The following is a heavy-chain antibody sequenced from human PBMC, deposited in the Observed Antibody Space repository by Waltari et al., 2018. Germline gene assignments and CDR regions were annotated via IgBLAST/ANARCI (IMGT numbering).Heavy chain of an antibody. CDR3: ARAWVAVADRGDWFDP. Sequence: QVQLQESGPGLVKPSETLSLTCTVSGGSISSYYWSWIRQPPGKGLEWIGYIYYSGSTNYNPPPKSRVTISVDSSKNNFSRKLSSGTAADTAVYSCARAWVAVADRGDWFDPWGQETLVTVSS. CDR1: GGSISSYY. J-gene: IGHJ5*02. CDR2: IYYSGST. D-gene: IGHD6-19*01. V-gene: IGHV4-59*01.